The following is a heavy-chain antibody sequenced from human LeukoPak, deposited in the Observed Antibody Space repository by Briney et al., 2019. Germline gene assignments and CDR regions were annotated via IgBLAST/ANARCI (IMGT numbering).Heavy chain of an antibody. V-gene: IGHV3-23*01. D-gene: IGHD6-13*01. J-gene: IGHJ4*02. CDR3: AKGTAAAGFLFDY. Sequence: GGSLRLSCAASGFTFSIYAMSWVRQAPGKGLEWVSVISGSGAGTYYADSVKGRFTISRDNPKNTLYLQMNSLRAEDTAVYYCAKGTAAAGFLFDYWGQGTLVTVSS. CDR1: GFTFSIYA. CDR2: ISGSGAGT.